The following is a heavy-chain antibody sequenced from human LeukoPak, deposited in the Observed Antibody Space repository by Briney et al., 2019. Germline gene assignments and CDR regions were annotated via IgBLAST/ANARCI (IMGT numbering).Heavy chain of an antibody. Sequence: GGPRRLSCVASGFTFTSYAMSWVRQVPGKGLEWVSDINDNGVTTFYADSVKGRFTIFRDNSKNRLYLQMNSLRAEDTAVYYCAKKLGSSPGDFFDYWGQGILVTVSS. CDR3: AKKLGSSPGDFFDY. V-gene: IGHV3-23*01. J-gene: IGHJ4*02. CDR2: INDNGVTT. D-gene: IGHD6-6*01. CDR1: GFTFTSYA.